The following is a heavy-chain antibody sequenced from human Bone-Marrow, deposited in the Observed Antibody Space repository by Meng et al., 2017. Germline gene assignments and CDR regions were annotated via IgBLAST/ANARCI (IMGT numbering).Heavy chain of an antibody. CDR3: ARGPSGSYPLEYFQH. D-gene: IGHD1-26*01. V-gene: IGHV1-8*01. J-gene: IGHJ1*01. CDR1: GYTFTSYD. Sequence: QVQLENSSVEGKTPGASLKVSCKASGYTFTSYDINWVRQATGQGLEWMGWMNPNSGNTGYAQKFQGRVTMTRNTSISTAYMELSSLRSEDTAVYYCARGPSGSYPLEYFQHWGQGTLVTVSS. CDR2: MNPNSGNT.